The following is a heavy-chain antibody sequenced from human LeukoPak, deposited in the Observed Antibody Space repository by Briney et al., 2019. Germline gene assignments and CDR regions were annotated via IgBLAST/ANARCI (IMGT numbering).Heavy chain of an antibody. CDR1: GFTFSSYS. CDR3: AGEVDYVFDF. D-gene: IGHD4-17*01. Sequence: GGSLRLSCAASGFTFSSYSMNWVRQAPGKGLEWVSSISSSGSYISYADSVKGRFTISRDNAKNSLYLQMSSLRAEDTAVYYCAGEVDYVFDFRGQGTLVTVSS. V-gene: IGHV3-21*01. CDR2: ISSSGSYI. J-gene: IGHJ4*02.